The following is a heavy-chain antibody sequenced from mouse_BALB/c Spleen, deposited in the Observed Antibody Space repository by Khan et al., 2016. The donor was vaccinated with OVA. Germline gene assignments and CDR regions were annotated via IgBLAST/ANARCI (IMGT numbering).Heavy chain of an antibody. D-gene: IGHD2-10*01. CDR3: ARQPYYHYYALDY. Sequence: QVQLKESGPGLVAPSQSLSITCTFSGFSLTSYGIHWVRQPPGKGLEWLVVIWSDGSTTYNSTLKSRLSITKDNSKSQVFLKMNSLQTDDTAMYYCARQPYYHYYALDYWGQGTSVTVSS. J-gene: IGHJ4*01. V-gene: IGHV2-6-1*01. CDR1: GFSLTSYG. CDR2: IWSDGST.